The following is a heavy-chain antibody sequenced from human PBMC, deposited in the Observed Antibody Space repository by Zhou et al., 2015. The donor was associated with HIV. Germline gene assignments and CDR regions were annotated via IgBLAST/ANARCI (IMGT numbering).Heavy chain of an antibody. CDR2: ISYDGSNK. V-gene: IGHV3-30-3*01. CDR3: ARDGPYYYDSSGYYYGY. D-gene: IGHD3-22*01. CDR1: GFTFSSYA. J-gene: IGHJ4*02. Sequence: QVQLVESGGGVVQPGRSLRLSCAASGFTFSSYAMHWVRQAPGKGLEWVAVISYDGSNKYYADSVKGRFTISRDNSKNTLYLQMNSLRAEDTAVYYCARDGPYYYDSSGYYYGYWGQGTLVTVSS.